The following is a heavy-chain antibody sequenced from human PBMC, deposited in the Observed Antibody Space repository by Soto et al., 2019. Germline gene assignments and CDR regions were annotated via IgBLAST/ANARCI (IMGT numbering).Heavy chain of an antibody. J-gene: IGHJ4*02. CDR3: ARRIAVAQFDY. V-gene: IGHV4-59*08. Sequence: PSETLSLTCTVSCGSVSSYYWIWIRQPPGKGLEWIGYIYYSGSTNYNPSLKSRVTISVDTSKNQSSLKLSSVTAADTAVYYCARRIAVAQFDYWGQGTLVTVSS. CDR2: IYYSGST. CDR1: CGSVSSYY. D-gene: IGHD6-19*01.